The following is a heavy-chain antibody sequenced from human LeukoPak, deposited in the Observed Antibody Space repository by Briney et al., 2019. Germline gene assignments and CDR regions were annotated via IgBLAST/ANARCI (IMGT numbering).Heavy chain of an antibody. J-gene: IGHJ4*02. CDR1: GGSISSYY. D-gene: IGHD3-10*01. CDR3: ARQGGSASPLLI. CDR2: IYYSGST. V-gene: IGHV4-59*08. Sequence: SETLSLTCTVSGGSISSYYWSWIRQPPGKGLEWIGYIYYSGSTNYNPSLKSRVTISVDTSKNQFSLKLNSVTAADTAVYCARQGGSASPLLIWGQGTLVTVSS.